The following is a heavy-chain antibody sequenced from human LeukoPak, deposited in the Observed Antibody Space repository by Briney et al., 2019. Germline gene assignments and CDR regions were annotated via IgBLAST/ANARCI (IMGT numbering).Heavy chain of an antibody. CDR3: ANLGPAAIY. J-gene: IGHJ4*02. D-gene: IGHD2-2*01. Sequence: GGSLRLSCAASGFSFSTYSMIWVRQAPGKGLEWVSSVSGTSEYIYYADSVRGRFTISRDNSKNTLYLQMNSLRAEDTAIYYCANLGPAAIYWGQGTLVTVSS. V-gene: IGHV3-21*04. CDR2: VSGTSEYI. CDR1: GFSFSTYS.